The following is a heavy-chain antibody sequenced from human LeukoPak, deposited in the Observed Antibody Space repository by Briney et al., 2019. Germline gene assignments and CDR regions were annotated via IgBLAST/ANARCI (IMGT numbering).Heavy chain of an antibody. J-gene: IGHJ3*02. Sequence: GSLRLSCAASGFPFSSYSMNWVRQAPGKGLEWVSSISSSSSYIYYADSVKGRFTISRDNAKNSLYLQMNSLRAEDTAVYYCAKGWSGLTIFGVVISSDDAFDIWGQGTMVTVSS. CDR3: AKGWSGLTIFGVVISSDDAFDI. CDR1: GFPFSSYS. D-gene: IGHD3-3*01. V-gene: IGHV3-21*01. CDR2: ISSSSSYI.